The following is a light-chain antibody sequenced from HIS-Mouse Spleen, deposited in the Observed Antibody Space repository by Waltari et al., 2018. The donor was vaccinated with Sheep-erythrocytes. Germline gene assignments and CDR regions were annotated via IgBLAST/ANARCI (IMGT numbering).Light chain of an antibody. CDR1: SGSIARNY. CDR2: EDN. Sequence: NFMLTQPHSVSESPGKTVTISCTGSSGSIARNYVQWYQQRPGSAPTTVIYEDNQRPPGVPDRFSGSIDSSSNSASLTISGLKTEDEADYYCQSYDSSNFWVFGGGTKLTVL. V-gene: IGLV6-57*02. J-gene: IGLJ3*02. CDR3: QSYDSSNFWV.